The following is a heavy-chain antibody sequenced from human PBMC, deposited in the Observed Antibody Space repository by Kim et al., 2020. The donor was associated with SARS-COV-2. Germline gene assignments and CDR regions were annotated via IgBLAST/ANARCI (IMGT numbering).Heavy chain of an antibody. J-gene: IGHJ4*02. D-gene: IGHD3-3*01. V-gene: IGHV4-59*01. Sequence: LKSRVTISVDTSKNQFSLKLSSVTAADTAVYYCARARDFWDCYLFEYWGQGTLVTVSS. CDR3: ARARDFWDCYLFEY.